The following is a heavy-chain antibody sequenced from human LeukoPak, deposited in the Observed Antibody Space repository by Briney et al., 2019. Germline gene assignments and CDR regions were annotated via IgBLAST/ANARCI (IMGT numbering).Heavy chain of an antibody. Sequence: SETLSLTCTVSGGSISNYYWSWIRQPPGKELEWIGYIYYSGSTNYNPSLKSRVTISVDTSKNQFSLKLSSVTAADTAVYYCARVYYSNSYDYWYFDLWGRGTLVTVSS. CDR1: GGSISNYY. V-gene: IGHV4-59*01. D-gene: IGHD6-13*01. J-gene: IGHJ2*01. CDR2: IYYSGST. CDR3: ARVYYSNSYDYWYFDL.